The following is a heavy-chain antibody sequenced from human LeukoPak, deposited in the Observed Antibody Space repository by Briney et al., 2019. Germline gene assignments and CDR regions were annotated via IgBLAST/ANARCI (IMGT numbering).Heavy chain of an antibody. J-gene: IGHJ4*02. CDR3: AREPLSKNYYDHLDDDY. Sequence: KPSETLSLTCTVSGASISSYYWSWIRQPPGKGLEWIGYIYYSGSTNYNPYLKSRVTISVDTSKNQFSLKLSSVTAADTAVYYCAREPLSKNYYDHLDDDYWGQGTLVTVSS. CDR2: IYYSGST. D-gene: IGHD3-22*01. V-gene: IGHV4-59*12. CDR1: GASISSYY.